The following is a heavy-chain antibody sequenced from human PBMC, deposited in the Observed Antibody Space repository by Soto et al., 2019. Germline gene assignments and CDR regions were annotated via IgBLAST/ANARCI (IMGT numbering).Heavy chain of an antibody. V-gene: IGHV3-15*07. J-gene: IGHJ6*02. CDR3: TTIAVGGLCYYYGMDV. CDR2: IKSKTDGGTT. D-gene: IGHD6-19*01. CDR1: GFTFSNAW. Sequence: EVQLVEAGGGLVKPGGSLRLSCAASGFTFSNAWMNWFRQAPGKGLEWVGRIKSKTDGGTTDYAAPVKGRFTISRDESNNKLYLQMNSLKTEDTAVYYCTTIAVGGLCYYYGMDVWGQGTPVTLSS.